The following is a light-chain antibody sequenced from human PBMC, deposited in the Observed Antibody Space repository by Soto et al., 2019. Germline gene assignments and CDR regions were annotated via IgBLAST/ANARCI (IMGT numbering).Light chain of an antibody. CDR1: QSINAW. J-gene: IGKJ3*01. CDR3: HQYYSPPFA. CDR2: DVS. V-gene: IGKV1-5*01. Sequence: DIHMTQAPSTLSASVGDRVTITCRASQSINAWLAWYQQKPGKAPKLLIYDVSTLASGVPSRFSGSASGTEFTLTISNLQAEDVAVYYCHQYYSPPFAFGPGTKVHL.